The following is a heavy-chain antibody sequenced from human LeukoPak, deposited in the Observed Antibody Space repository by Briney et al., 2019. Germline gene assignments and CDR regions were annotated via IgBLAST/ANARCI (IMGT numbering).Heavy chain of an antibody. CDR1: GGSISSGGYS. CDR2: IYYSGGT. CDR3: ASRATRDYGVNPFDY. V-gene: IGHV4-30-2*01. D-gene: IGHD4-23*01. J-gene: IGHJ4*02. Sequence: SETLSHTLDVFGGSISSGGYSWSWTRQPPGKGLEWIGYIYYSGGTYYNPSLKSRVTISVDRSKTQFSLKLSSVTAADTAVYYCASRATRDYGVNPFDYWGQGTLVTVSS.